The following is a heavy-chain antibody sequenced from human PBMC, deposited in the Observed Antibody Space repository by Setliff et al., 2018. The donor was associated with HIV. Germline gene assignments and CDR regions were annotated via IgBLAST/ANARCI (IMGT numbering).Heavy chain of an antibody. CDR1: GFMFGTNW. CDR3: ARDGEEYVNGWYWWADYYYYGMDV. CDR2: IKQDGSEK. D-gene: IGHD2-8*02. J-gene: IGHJ6*02. V-gene: IGHV3-7*01. Sequence: GGSLRLSCEASGFMFGTNWMSWVRQAPGKGLEWVANIKQDGSEKHYMDSVKGRFTISRDNANNSLFLQMDSLRADDTAVYYCARDGEEYVNGWYWWADYYYYGMDVWGQGTTVTVSS.